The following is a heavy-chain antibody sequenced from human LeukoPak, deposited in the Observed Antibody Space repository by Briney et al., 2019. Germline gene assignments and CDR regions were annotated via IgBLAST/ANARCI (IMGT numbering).Heavy chain of an antibody. CDR1: GFTFSSYS. CDR3: AKDLWWSGYCSGGSCSRYYYYYYGMDV. Sequence: GGSLRLSCAASGFTFSSYSMNWVRQAPGKGLEWVSAISGSGGSTYYADSVKGRFTISRDNSKNTLYLQMNSLRAEDTAVYYCAKDLWWSGYCSGGSCSRYYYYYYGMDVWGQGTTVTVSS. D-gene: IGHD2-15*01. CDR2: ISGSGGST. J-gene: IGHJ6*02. V-gene: IGHV3-23*01.